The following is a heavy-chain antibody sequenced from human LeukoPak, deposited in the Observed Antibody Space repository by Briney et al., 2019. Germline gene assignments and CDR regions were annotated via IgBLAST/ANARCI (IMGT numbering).Heavy chain of an antibody. V-gene: IGHV4-34*01. D-gene: IGHD6-13*01. Sequence: SETLSLTCAVYGGSFSGYYWSWIRQPPGKGLEWIGEINHSGSTNYNPSLKSRVTISVDKSKNQFSLKLSSVTAADTAVYYCARGWQQLDYFDYWGQGTLVTVSS. CDR1: GGSFSGYY. CDR3: ARGWQQLDYFDY. CDR2: INHSGST. J-gene: IGHJ4*02.